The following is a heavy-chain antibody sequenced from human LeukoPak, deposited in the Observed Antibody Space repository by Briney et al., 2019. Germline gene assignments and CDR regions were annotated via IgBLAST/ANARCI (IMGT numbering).Heavy chain of an antibody. CDR3: ATFFDFWFGP. CDR1: GVSVSSGSYF. J-gene: IGHJ5*02. Sequence: SETLSLTCTVSGVSVSSGSYFWSWIRQPPGEGPQWIGYNYHDGSTNYSPSLRSRVSISVDTSKNQFSLKLSSVTTADTAVYFCATFFDFWFGPWGQGTQVTVSS. V-gene: IGHV4-61*01. CDR2: NYHDGST. D-gene: IGHD5/OR15-5a*01.